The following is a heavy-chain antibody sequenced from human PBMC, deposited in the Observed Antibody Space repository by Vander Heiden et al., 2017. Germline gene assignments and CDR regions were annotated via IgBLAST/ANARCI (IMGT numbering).Heavy chain of an antibody. J-gene: IGHJ5*02. V-gene: IGHV4-39*01. Sequence: QLQLQESGPGLVKPSETLSLTCTVSGGSISSSSYYWGWIRQPPGKGLEWIGSIYYSGSTYYNPALKSRVTISVDTSKNQFSLKMRSVTAADTAVYYFAIHPPLSRGWFDPWGQGTMVTVYS. CDR1: GGSISSSSYY. CDR3: AIHPPLSRGWFDP. CDR2: IYYSGST.